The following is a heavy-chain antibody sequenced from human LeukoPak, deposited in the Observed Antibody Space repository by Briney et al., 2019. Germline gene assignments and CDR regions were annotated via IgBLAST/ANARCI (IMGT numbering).Heavy chain of an antibody. J-gene: IGHJ4*02. CDR1: GYIFSSND. CDR2: MNPNSGDT. Sequence: ASVKVSCKASGYIFSSNDINWVRQAAGQGLEWMGWMNPNSGDTGYTQKFQGRVAMTRSTSITTAYMELSSLRSEDTAVYYCARNIGGSTDFDYWGQGTLVTVSS. D-gene: IGHD1-26*01. CDR3: ARNIGGSTDFDY. V-gene: IGHV1-8*01.